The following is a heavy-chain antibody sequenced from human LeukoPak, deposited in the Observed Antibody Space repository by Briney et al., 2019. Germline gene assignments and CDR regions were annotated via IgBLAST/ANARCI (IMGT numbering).Heavy chain of an antibody. D-gene: IGHD3-22*01. CDR1: GGSFSDYY. CDR3: ARGRSWFRPYYVDV. CDR2: IKHSGST. J-gene: IGHJ6*03. V-gene: IGHV4-34*01. Sequence: SETLSLTCAVYGGSFSDYYWSWIRQPPGKGLEWIGEIKHSGSTNYNPSLKSRVTISVDTSKNQFSLKLSSVTAADTAVYYCARGRSWFRPYYVDVWGKGTTVTVSS.